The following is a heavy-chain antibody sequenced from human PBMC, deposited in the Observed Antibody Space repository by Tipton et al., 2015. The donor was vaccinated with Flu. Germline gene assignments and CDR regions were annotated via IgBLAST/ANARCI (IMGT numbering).Heavy chain of an antibody. CDR2: ISSSGDTI. CDR1: GFTFSRYE. V-gene: IGHV3-48*03. J-gene: IGHJ4*02. Sequence: SLRLSCTASGFTFSRYEMNWVRQAPGKGLEWVSYISSSGDTIYYADSVKGRFTISRDNAKNSLYLQMNSLRADDSAVYYCARVVIYDYWGQGTLVTVSS. CDR3: ARVVIYDY. D-gene: IGHD3-10*01.